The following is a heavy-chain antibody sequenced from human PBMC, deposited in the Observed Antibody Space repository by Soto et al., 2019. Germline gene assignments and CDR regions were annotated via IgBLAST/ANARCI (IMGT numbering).Heavy chain of an antibody. D-gene: IGHD1-26*01. CDR3: ATVVGAPNWFDP. CDR2: IKQHGSEK. Sequence: EVQLVESGGGLVQPGGSLRLSCAASGFTFSSYWMSWVRQAPGKGLEWVAHIKQHGSEKYYVDSVKGRFTISRDNAKKSLYLQRNSQRAEDTAVYYCATVVGAPNWFDPWGQGTLVTVSS. J-gene: IGHJ5*02. V-gene: IGHV3-7*04. CDR1: GFTFSSYW.